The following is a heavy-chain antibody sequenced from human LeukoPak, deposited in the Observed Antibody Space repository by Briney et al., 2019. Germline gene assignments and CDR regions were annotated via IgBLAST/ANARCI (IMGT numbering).Heavy chain of an antibody. Sequence: VSVKVSCKASGYTFTGYYMHWVRQAPGQGLEWMGWINPNSGGTNYAQKFQGRVTMTRDTSISTAYMELSRLRSDDTAVYYCARVPDCGGDCSTYYFDYWGQGTLVTVSS. CDR2: INPNSGGT. CDR3: ARVPDCGGDCSTYYFDY. D-gene: IGHD2-21*02. V-gene: IGHV1-2*02. J-gene: IGHJ4*02. CDR1: GYTFTGYY.